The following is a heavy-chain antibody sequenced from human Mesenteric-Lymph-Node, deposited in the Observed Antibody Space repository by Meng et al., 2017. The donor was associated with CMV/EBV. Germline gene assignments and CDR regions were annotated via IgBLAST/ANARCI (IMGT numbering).Heavy chain of an antibody. Sequence: QGQLYQWGAGLLKPSETLSVTWAVDGGACSGYYWNWIRQSPEKGLEWIGEINHSGSTTYNPSFTSRIIISVDTSTNQISLNMSSVTAADTAVYYCARGSSYDILTGYFDYWGQGALVTVSS. J-gene: IGHJ4*02. CDR3: ARGSSYDILTGYFDY. CDR1: GGACSGYY. V-gene: IGHV4-34*01. CDR2: INHSGST. D-gene: IGHD3-9*01.